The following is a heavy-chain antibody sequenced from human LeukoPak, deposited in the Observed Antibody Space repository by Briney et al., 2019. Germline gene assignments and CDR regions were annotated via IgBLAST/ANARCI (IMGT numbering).Heavy chain of an antibody. CDR2: IRSKANSYAT. D-gene: IGHD3-9*01. CDR1: GFTFSDAW. J-gene: IGHJ4*02. V-gene: IGHV3-73*01. CDR3: TPSLYDILTGFDY. Sequence: GGSLRLSCAASGFTFSDAWMNWVRQAPGKGLEWVGRIRSKANSYATAYAASVKGRFTISRDDSKNTAYLQMNSLKTEDTAVYYCTPSLYDILTGFDYWGQGTLVTVSS.